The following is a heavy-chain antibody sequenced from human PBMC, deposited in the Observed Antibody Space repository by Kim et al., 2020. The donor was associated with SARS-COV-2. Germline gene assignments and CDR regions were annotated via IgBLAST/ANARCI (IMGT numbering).Heavy chain of an antibody. Sequence: GGSLRLSCAASGFTFSSYAMSWVRQAPGKGLEWVSAISSSGGSTYYADSVKGRFTISRDNSKNTLYLQMNSLRAEDTAVYYCAKAAGRYRGTYYFDYWGQGTLVTVSS. CDR1: GFTFSSYA. CDR2: ISSSGGST. J-gene: IGHJ4*02. V-gene: IGHV3-23*01. D-gene: IGHD6-19*01. CDR3: AKAAGRYRGTYYFDY.